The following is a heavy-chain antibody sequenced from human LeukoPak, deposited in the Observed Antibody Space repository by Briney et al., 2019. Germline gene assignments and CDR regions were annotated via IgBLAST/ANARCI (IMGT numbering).Heavy chain of an antibody. CDR1: GFTFSSFV. Sequence: GGSLRLSCAASGFTFSSFVMNWVRRAPGKGLEWVSSISNSGTYIYYADSLKGRFTISRDNAKNSLFLQMNSLRAEDTAVYFCARESPTHAYAFDIWGQGTVVTVSS. J-gene: IGHJ3*02. CDR3: ARESPTHAYAFDI. V-gene: IGHV3-21*01. CDR2: ISNSGTYI.